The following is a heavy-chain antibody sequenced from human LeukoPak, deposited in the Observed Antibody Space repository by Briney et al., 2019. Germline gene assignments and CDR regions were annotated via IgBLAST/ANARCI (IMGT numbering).Heavy chain of an antibody. D-gene: IGHD6-13*01. V-gene: IGHV4-31*03. CDR2: IYYSGST. J-gene: IGHJ5*02. CDR3: ARDYPGIAAAGRRGNWFDP. Sequence: SETLSLTCTVSGGSISSGGYYWSWNRQHPGKGLEWIGYIYYSGSTYYNPSLKSRVTISVDTSKNQFSLKLSSVTAADTAVYYCARDYPGIAAAGRRGNWFDPWGQGTLVTVSS. CDR1: GGSISSGGYY.